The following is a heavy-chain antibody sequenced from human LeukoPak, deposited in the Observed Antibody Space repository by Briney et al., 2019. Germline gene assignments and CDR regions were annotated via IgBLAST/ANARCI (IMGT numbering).Heavy chain of an antibody. V-gene: IGHV1-2*06. Sequence: GASVKVSCKASGYTFTDYYMHWVRQAPGQGLEWMGRISPNSGGTNYAQKFQGRVTMTRDTSISTAYMELSRLRSDDTAMYYCAKDHGYVGSDWFDPWGQGTLVTVSS. CDR2: ISPNSGGT. CDR1: GYTFTDYY. D-gene: IGHD3-10*01. CDR3: AKDHGYVGSDWFDP. J-gene: IGHJ5*02.